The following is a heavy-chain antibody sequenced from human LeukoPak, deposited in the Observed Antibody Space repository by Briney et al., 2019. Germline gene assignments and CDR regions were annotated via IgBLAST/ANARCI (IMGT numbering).Heavy chain of an antibody. J-gene: IGHJ4*02. CDR3: ARGSTGYYYGFDY. CDR1: GYSFDDHG. V-gene: IGHV3-20*04. D-gene: IGHD3-22*01. Sequence: GGSLRLSCAGSGYSFDDHGMGWVRQVPGKGLEWVSGINWNGDTIAYADSLKGRFTISRDNAKKSLHLQMDSLRVEDTAFYYCARGSTGYYYGFDYWAQGSLVIVSS. CDR2: INWNGDTI.